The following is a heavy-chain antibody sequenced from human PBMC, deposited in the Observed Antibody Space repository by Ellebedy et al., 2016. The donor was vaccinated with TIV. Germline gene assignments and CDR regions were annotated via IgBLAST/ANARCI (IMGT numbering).Heavy chain of an antibody. V-gene: IGHV1-2*02. CDR2: INPNSGGT. CDR3: ARGGSGYYYYFDY. J-gene: IGHJ4*02. Sequence: ASVKVSCXASGYTFTGYYMHWVRQAPGQGLEWMGWINPNSGGTNYAQKFQGRVTMTRDTSISTAYMELSRLRSDDTAVYYCARGGSGYYYYFDYWGQGTMVTVSS. CDR1: GYTFTGYY. D-gene: IGHD3-22*01.